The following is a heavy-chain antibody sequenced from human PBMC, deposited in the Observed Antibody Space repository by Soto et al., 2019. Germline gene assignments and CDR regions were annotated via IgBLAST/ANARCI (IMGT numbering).Heavy chain of an antibody. Sequence: VQLVESGGGVVQPGRSLRLSCAASGFTFSSYAMHWVRQAPGKGLEWVAVISYDGSNKYYADSVKGRFTISRDNSKNTLYLQMNSLRAEDTAVYYCARHRAGSAAEYFQHWGQGTLVTVSS. D-gene: IGHD6-19*01. CDR3: ARHRAGSAAEYFQH. CDR2: ISYDGSNK. CDR1: GFTFSSYA. V-gene: IGHV3-30-3*01. J-gene: IGHJ1*01.